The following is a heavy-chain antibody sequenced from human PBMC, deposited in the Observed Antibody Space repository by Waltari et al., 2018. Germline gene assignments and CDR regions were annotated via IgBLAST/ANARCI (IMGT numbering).Heavy chain of an antibody. V-gene: IGHV3-23*01. J-gene: IGHJ4*02. Sequence: EVQLLESGGGLVQPGGSLRLSCAASGFTFSSYAMSWVRQAPGKGLEWVSGISGSGSRTYNADTVKGRFTISRDNSKNTLYLQMNSLRAEDTAVYYCAKIGVMGRQLGYYFDYWGQGTLVTVSS. D-gene: IGHD6-13*01. CDR2: ISGSGSRT. CDR1: GFTFSSYA. CDR3: AKIGVMGRQLGYYFDY.